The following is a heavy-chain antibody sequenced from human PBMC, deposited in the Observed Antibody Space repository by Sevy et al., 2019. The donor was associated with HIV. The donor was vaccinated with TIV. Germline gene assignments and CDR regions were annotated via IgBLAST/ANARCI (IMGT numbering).Heavy chain of an antibody. CDR1: GYTLTELS. Sequence: ASVKVSCKVSGYTLTELSMHWVRQAPGKGLEWVGTFEPEDGKRIYAQKFKGRLTMTEDTSTETAYMELNSLRSDDTAVYYCATTKDYYDSSGYPFDYWGQGTQVTVSS. CDR2: FEPEDGKR. V-gene: IGHV1-24*01. J-gene: IGHJ4*02. D-gene: IGHD3-22*01. CDR3: ATTKDYYDSSGYPFDY.